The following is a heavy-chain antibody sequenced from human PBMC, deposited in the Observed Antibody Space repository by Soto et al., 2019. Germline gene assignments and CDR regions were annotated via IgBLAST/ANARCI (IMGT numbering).Heavy chain of an antibody. Sequence: GGSLRLSCAASGFTFSSYDMHWVRQATGKGLEWVSAIGTAGDTYYPGSVKGRFTISRENAKNSLYLQMNSLRAGDTAVYYCAKKVNSGSGSQFFDYWGQGALVTVSS. D-gene: IGHD3-10*01. J-gene: IGHJ4*02. CDR1: GFTFSSYD. CDR3: AKKVNSGSGSQFFDY. V-gene: IGHV3-13*01. CDR2: IGTAGDT.